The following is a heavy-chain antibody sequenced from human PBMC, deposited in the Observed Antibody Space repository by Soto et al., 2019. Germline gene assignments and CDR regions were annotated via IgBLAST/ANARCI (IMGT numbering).Heavy chain of an antibody. CDR2: IYYSGST. J-gene: IGHJ4*02. Sequence: SETLSLTCTVSGGSISSGGYYWSWIRQHPGKGLEWIGYIYYSGSTYYNPSLKSRVTISVDTSKNQFSLKLSSVTAADTAVYYCARGVEAYPSVYFDYWGQGTLVTVSS. D-gene: IGHD2-2*01. V-gene: IGHV4-31*03. CDR1: GGSISSGGYY. CDR3: ARGVEAYPSVYFDY.